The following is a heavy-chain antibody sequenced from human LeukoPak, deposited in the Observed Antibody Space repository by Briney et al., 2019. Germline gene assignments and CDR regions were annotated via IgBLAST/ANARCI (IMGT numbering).Heavy chain of an antibody. CDR3: ASRSSIWSGYQDTLYYFDS. D-gene: IGHD3-3*01. Sequence: PSETLSLTCTVSGGSISSYYWSWIRPPPGKRLERIGHIYYSGSTNYNPSLKSRVTISVDTSKNQFSLKLSSVTAADTAVYYCASRSSIWSGYQDTLYYFDSWGQGTLVTVSS. CDR2: IYYSGST. J-gene: IGHJ4*02. V-gene: IGHV4-59*01. CDR1: GGSISSYY.